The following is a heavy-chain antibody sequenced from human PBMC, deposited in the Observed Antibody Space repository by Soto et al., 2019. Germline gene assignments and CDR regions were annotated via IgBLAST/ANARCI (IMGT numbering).Heavy chain of an antibody. Sequence: EVQLVESVGGLVKPGGSLRLSCAASGFTFNTYTMNWVRQAPGKGLEWVSSISSRSIYIYYADSVTGRFTISRDDARNSLYLQMNSLRAEDTAVYYCAREEVSRPNTYHGLDVWGQGTTVTVSS. V-gene: IGHV3-21*01. CDR3: AREEVSRPNTYHGLDV. CDR1: GFTFNTYT. CDR2: ISSRSIYI. J-gene: IGHJ6*02.